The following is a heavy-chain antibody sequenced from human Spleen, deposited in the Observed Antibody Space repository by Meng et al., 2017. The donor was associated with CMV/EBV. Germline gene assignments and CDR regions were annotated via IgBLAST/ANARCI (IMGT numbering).Heavy chain of an antibody. CDR3: ARTFSSSSNYFDY. V-gene: IGHV4-30-4*01. CDR2: IYYSGST. Sequence: GRLKPSEPLSLTCTFSGGSISGGDSYWSWIRQPPGKGLEWIGYIYYSGSTYYNPSLKSRVTISVDTSKNQFSLKLSSVTAADTAVYYCARTFSSSSNYFDYWGQGTLVTSPQ. D-gene: IGHD6-6*01. J-gene: IGHJ4*02. CDR1: GGSISGGDSY.